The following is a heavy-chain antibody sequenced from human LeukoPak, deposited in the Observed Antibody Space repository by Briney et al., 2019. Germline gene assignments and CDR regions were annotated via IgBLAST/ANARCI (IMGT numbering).Heavy chain of an antibody. V-gene: IGHV3-33*01. CDR2: IWYDGSNK. J-gene: IGHJ4*02. Sequence: PERSLRLSCAASGFTFSSYGMHWVRQAPGKGLEWVAVIWYDGSNKYYADSVKGRFTISRDNSKNTLYLQMNSLRAEDTAVYYCARDRNYYDSSGYFDYWGQGTLVTVSS. CDR3: ARDRNYYDSSGYFDY. CDR1: GFTFSSYG. D-gene: IGHD3-22*01.